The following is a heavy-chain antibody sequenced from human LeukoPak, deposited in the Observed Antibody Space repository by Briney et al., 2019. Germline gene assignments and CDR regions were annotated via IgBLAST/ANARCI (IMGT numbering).Heavy chain of an antibody. CDR2: INPNSGGT. Sequence: ASVKVSCKASGYTFTDYYMHWVRQAPGQGPEWMGWINPNSGGTNYAQKFQGRVTLTRDTSISTAYMELNSLMSDDTAVYYCTRGKYADYPRWLDPWGQGTLVTVSS. CDR1: GYTFTDYY. J-gene: IGHJ5*02. D-gene: IGHD4-17*01. CDR3: TRGKYADYPRWLDP. V-gene: IGHV1-2*02.